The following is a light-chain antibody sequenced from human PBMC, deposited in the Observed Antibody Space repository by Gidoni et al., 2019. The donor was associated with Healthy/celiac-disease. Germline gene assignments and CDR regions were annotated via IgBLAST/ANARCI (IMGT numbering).Light chain of an antibody. V-gene: IGLV2-14*01. CDR1: SSDVGGYNY. J-gene: IGLJ2*01. CDR2: EVS. CDR3: SSYTSSSIL. Sequence: QSALTQPASVSGSPGQSITISCTGTSSDVGGYNYVSWYQQHPGKAPKLMIYEVSNRLSGVSNRFSGSRSGNTASLTISGLQAEDEADYYCSSYTSSSILFGGGTKLTVL.